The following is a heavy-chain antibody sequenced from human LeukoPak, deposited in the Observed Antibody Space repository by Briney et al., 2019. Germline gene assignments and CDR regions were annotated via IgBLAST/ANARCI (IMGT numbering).Heavy chain of an antibody. Sequence: GGSLRLSCAASGFTFSNYNMNWVRQAPGKGLEWISYIARSSSPIYYADSVKGRFTISRDNAKNSLYLQMNSLRAEDTAVYYCARDRGGSGWPIFDYWGQGTLVTVSS. D-gene: IGHD6-19*01. CDR1: GFTFSNYN. CDR2: IARSSSPI. CDR3: ARDRGGSGWPIFDY. V-gene: IGHV3-48*01. J-gene: IGHJ4*02.